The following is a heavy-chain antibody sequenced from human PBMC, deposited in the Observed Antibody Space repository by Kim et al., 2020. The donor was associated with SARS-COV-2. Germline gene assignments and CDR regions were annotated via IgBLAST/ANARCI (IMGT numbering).Heavy chain of an antibody. V-gene: IGHV5-51*01. J-gene: IGHJ3*02. CDR2: IYPGDSDT. CDR3: ARLRPYSSSWYGPRNAFDI. D-gene: IGHD6-13*01. CDR1: GYSFTSYW. Sequence: GESLKISCKGSGYSFTSYWIGWVRQMPGKGLEWMGIIYPGDSDTRYSPSFQGQVTISADKSISTAYLQWSSLKASDTAMYYCARLRPYSSSWYGPRNAFDIWGQGTMVTVSS.